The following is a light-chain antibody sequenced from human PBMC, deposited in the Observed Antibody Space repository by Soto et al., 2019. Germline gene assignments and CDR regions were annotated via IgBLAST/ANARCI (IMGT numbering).Light chain of an antibody. V-gene: IGKV3-11*01. CDR2: DAS. CDR1: QSVSNY. J-gene: IGKJ5*01. CDR3: QQRSNWPPFT. Sequence: EIVLTQSPSTLSLSPGERATLSCRASQSVSNYLAWYQQKPGQAPRLLIYDASNRATDIPARFSGSGSGTDFTLPISSLETEDFAVYYCQQRSNWPPFTFGQGTRLEIK.